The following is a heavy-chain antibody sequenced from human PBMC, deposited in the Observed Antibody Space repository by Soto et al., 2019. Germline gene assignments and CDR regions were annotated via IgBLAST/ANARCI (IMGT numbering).Heavy chain of an antibody. CDR1: GDSLSNNW. D-gene: IGHD3-16*01. Sequence: QVQLLESGPTLVKPSETLFLTCSVSGDSLSNNWWTWIRQAPGTAPELVGYIYYKGDTRYNPSLESRVTISLDTPKNQISLELRSVTGADTAVYFCARGSLVYDSWGQGILVTVSS. CDR2: IYYKGDT. J-gene: IGHJ4*02. CDR3: ARGSLVYDS. V-gene: IGHV4-59*01.